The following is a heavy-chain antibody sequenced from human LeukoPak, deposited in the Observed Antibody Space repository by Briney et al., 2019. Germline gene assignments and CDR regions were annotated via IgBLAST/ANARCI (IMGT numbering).Heavy chain of an antibody. Sequence: ASVKVSCKASGYTFTVNGISWMRQAPGQGLEWLGWISANSGDTNYAEQFQGRLTLATDTSTSTAYMELRSLRDDDTAVYYCASDRWYAFDYWGQGTLVTVSS. J-gene: IGHJ4*02. D-gene: IGHD6-13*01. CDR1: GYTFTVNG. V-gene: IGHV1-18*01. CDR2: ISANSGDT. CDR3: ASDRWYAFDY.